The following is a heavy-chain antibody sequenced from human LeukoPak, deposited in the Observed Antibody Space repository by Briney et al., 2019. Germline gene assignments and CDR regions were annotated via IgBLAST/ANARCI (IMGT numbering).Heavy chain of an antibody. CDR2: IYYSGST. D-gene: IGHD3-16*02. CDR1: GGSISSYY. CDR3: ARDGGLRLGELSLFR. J-gene: IGHJ4*02. Sequence: SETLSLTCTVSGGSISSYYWSWIRQPPGKGLEWIGYIYYSGSTNYNPSLKSRVTISVDTSKNQFSLKLSSVTAADTAVYYCARDGGLRLGELSLFRWGQGTLVTVPS. V-gene: IGHV4-59*01.